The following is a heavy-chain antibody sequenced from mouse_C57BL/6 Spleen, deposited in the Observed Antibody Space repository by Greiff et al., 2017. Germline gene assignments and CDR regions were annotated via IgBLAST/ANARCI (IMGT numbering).Heavy chain of an antibody. CDR1: GYSFTDYN. V-gene: IGHV1-39*01. Sequence: EVKLMESGPELVKPGASVKISCKASGYSFTDYNMNWVKQSNGKSLEWIGVINPNYGTTSYNQKFKGKATLTVDQSSSTAYMQLNSLTSEDSAVYYCAREGGNYRDFDVWGTGTTVTVSS. CDR3: AREGGNYRDFDV. D-gene: IGHD2-1*01. CDR2: INPNYGTT. J-gene: IGHJ1*03.